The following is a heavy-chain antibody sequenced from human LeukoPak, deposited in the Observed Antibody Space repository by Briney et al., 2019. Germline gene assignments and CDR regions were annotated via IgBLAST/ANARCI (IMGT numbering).Heavy chain of an antibody. J-gene: IGHJ4*02. Sequence: GGSLRLSCAASGFTFSSYWMSCVRHAPAKGLEWVDNIKQDGSEKYYVDSVKGRFTISRDNAKNSLYLQMNSLRAEDTAVYYCARDSSDGFDSWGQGTLVTVSS. D-gene: IGHD2-2*01. V-gene: IGHV3-7*01. CDR3: ARDSSDGFDS. CDR1: GFTFSSYW. CDR2: IKQDGSEK.